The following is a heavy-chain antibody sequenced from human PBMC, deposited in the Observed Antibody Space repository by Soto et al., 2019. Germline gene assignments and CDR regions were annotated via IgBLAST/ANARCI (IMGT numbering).Heavy chain of an antibody. D-gene: IGHD6-19*01. V-gene: IGHV3-33*01. CDR3: ARDRDGGWFHMDV. CDR2: IRSDGKKE. CDR1: GFPFWHYG. J-gene: IGHJ6*02. Sequence: QVQLVEAGGGVVQPGRSLRLSCVGSGFPFWHYGMHWVRQAPGKGLEWVAVIRSDGKKESYADFVKGRFAISRDNFKDTLYLQMNSLRAEDTGVSYCARDRDGGWFHMDVWGQGTTVTVSS.